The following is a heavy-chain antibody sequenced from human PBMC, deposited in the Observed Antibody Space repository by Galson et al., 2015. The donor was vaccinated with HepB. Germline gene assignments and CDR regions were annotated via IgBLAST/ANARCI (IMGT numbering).Heavy chain of an antibody. CDR2: IYSGGST. D-gene: IGHD6-19*01. CDR3: ARGKGYSSGWYTGDAFDI. V-gene: IGHV3-53*01. J-gene: IGHJ3*02. Sequence: SLRLSCAASGFTVSSNYMSWVRQAPGKGLEWVSVIYSGGSTYYADSVKGRFTISRDNSKNTLYLQMNSLRAEDTAVYYCARGKGYSSGWYTGDAFDIWGQGTMVTVSS. CDR1: GFTVSSNY.